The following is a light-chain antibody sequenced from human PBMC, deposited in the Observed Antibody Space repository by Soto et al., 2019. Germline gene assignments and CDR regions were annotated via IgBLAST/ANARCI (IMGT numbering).Light chain of an antibody. Sequence: DIQMTQSPSTLSASVGDRVTITCRASQNINNGLAWYQQKPGRAPNPLIYKASILESGVPSRFSGSGSGTEFTLTISSLQPDDFATYFCLSYDSYSYTFGQGTELEIK. CDR2: KAS. CDR3: LSYDSYSYT. V-gene: IGKV1-5*03. J-gene: IGKJ2*01. CDR1: QNINNG.